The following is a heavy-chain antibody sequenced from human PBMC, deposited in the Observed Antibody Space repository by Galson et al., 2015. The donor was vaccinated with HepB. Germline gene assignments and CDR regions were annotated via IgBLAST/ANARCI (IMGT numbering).Heavy chain of an antibody. CDR1: GFTFSSYA. J-gene: IGHJ6*02. V-gene: IGHV3-23*01. CDR2: ISGSGGST. D-gene: IGHD6-13*01. Sequence: SLRLSCAASGFTFSSYAMSWVRQTPGKGLEWVSAISGSGGSTYYADSVKGRFTISRDNSKNTLYLQMNSLKASDTAMYYCARQVGSSSWQYGMDVWGQGTTVTVSS. CDR3: ARQVGSSSWQYGMDV.